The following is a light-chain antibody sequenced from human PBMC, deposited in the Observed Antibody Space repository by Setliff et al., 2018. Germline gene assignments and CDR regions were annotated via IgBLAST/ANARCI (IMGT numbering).Light chain of an antibody. J-gene: IGLJ1*01. Sequence: QSALTQPASVSGSPGRWITISCSGTSSDVGGYNYVSWYQQHPGKAPKLMIYDVTNRPSGISNRFSGSKSGNTASLTISGLQAEDDADYYCSSYTTSGTYVFGTGTKVTVL. V-gene: IGLV2-14*03. CDR1: SSDVGGYNY. CDR3: SSYTTSGTYV. CDR2: DVT.